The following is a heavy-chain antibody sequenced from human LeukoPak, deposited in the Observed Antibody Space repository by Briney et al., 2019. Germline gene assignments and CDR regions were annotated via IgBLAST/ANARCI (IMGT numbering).Heavy chain of an antibody. CDR3: ARIVGASDY. CDR2: IYYSGST. Sequence: ETLSLTCTVSGGSISSSSHYWGWIRQPPGKGLEWIGSIYYSGSTYYNPSLKSRVTISVDTSKNQFSLKLSSVTAADTAVYYCARIVGASDYWGQGTLVTVSS. V-gene: IGHV4-39*01. J-gene: IGHJ4*02. D-gene: IGHD1-26*01. CDR1: GGSISSSSHY.